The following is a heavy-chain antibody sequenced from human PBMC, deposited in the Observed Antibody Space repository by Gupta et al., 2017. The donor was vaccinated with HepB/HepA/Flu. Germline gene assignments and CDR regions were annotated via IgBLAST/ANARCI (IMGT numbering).Heavy chain of an antibody. CDR3: AKVWGGYYFDY. CDR1: GFTFSTSA. V-gene: IGHV3-23*01. Sequence: EVHLLASGGTLVQPGGSLRLSCEASGFTFSTSAMTWVRQVPEKGLEWVASITDSGGGTFYADSVKGRFTISRDNSKNTLYLQMNSLRAEDTAEYYCAKVWGGYYFDYWGQGTLVTVSA. CDR2: ITDSGGGT. D-gene: IGHD3-3*01. J-gene: IGHJ4*02.